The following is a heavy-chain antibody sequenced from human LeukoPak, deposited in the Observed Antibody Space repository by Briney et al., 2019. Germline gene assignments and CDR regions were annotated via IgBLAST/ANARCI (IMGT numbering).Heavy chain of an antibody. CDR3: ARENHYNTGGYYDDAFDI. CDR1: GFTLNNYA. CDR2: MSSDGNKK. J-gene: IGHJ3*02. Sequence: PGMSLRLSCAASGFTLNNYAMHWVRQARGKGLEWVTIMSSDGNKKYYADSVEGRFTFSRDSSDKTLYLQMNSLRPEDTGVYYCARENHYNTGGYYDDAFDIWGHGTMVTVSS. V-gene: IGHV3-30*04. D-gene: IGHD3-22*01.